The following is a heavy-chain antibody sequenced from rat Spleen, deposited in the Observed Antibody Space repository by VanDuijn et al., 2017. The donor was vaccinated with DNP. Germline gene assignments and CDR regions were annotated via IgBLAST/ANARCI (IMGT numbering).Heavy chain of an antibody. CDR1: GFTFSNYY. Sequence: EVQLVETGGGLVQPGRSLKLSCVASGFTFSNYYMAWVRQAPKKGLEWVAAISTGGGNTYYRDSVKGRFTVSRDNAKSSLYLQRDSLRSEDTATYYCARGAWYWGQGVMVTVSS. CDR2: ISTGGGNT. V-gene: IGHV5-25*01. J-gene: IGHJ2*01. CDR3: ARGAWY.